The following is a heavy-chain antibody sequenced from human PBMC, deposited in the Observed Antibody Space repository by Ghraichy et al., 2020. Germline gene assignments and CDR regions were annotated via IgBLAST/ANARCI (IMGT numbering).Heavy chain of an antibody. CDR2: IYFSGST. CDR3: ARARRDGYDQNWFDS. V-gene: IGHV4-39*02. Sequence: ESLNISCSVSGDSISSMLHFWAWVRQPPGQGLEWVGSIYFSGSTYYNPSLRSRVTISVDTSKNNFSLNVRSVTAADTAVYYCARARRDGYDQNWFDSWGQGTPVTVSS. J-gene: IGHJ5*01. D-gene: IGHD5-24*01. CDR1: GDSISSMLHF.